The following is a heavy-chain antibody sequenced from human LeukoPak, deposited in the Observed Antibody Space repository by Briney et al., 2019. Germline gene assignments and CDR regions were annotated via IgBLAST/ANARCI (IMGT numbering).Heavy chain of an antibody. V-gene: IGHV4-39*01. CDR3: ASPGYSGYDYGHYFDY. CDR1: GGSISSSSYY. Sequence: SETLPLTCTVSGGSISSSSYYWGWIRQPPGKGLEWIGSIYYSGSTYYNPSLKSRVTISVDTSKNQFSLKLSSVTAADTAVYYCASPGYSGYDYGHYFDYWGQGTLVTVSS. CDR2: IYYSGST. D-gene: IGHD5-12*01. J-gene: IGHJ4*02.